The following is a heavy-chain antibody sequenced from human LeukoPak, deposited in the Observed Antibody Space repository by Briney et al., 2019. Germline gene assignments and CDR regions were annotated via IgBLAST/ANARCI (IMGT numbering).Heavy chain of an antibody. V-gene: IGHV3-33*06. CDR2: IWYDGSNK. CDR3: AKAPGYYDSSGSFDY. D-gene: IGHD3-22*01. CDR1: GFTFSNYA. J-gene: IGHJ4*02. Sequence: GRSLRLSCAASGFTFSNYAMYWVRQAPGKGLEWVAVIWYDGSNKNYADSVKGRFTISRDNSKNTLYMQINSLRAEDTAVYYCAKAPGYYDSSGSFDYWGQGTLVTVSS.